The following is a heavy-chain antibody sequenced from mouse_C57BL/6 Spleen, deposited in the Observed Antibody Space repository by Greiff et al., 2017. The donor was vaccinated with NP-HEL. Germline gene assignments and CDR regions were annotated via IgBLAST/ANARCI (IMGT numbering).Heavy chain of an antibody. J-gene: IGHJ2*01. CDR3: ARSPYYYGSSLYYFGC. CDR1: GYTFTSYG. V-gene: IGHV1-81*01. D-gene: IGHD1-1*01. Sequence: QVQLQQSGAELARPGASVKLSCTASGYTFTSYGISWVKQRTGQGLEWIGEIYPRSGNTYYNEKFKGKATLTAAKSSSTGYMELRSLTSEDSTVYFCARSPYYYGSSLYYFGCWGHGTTLTVAS. CDR2: IYPRSGNT.